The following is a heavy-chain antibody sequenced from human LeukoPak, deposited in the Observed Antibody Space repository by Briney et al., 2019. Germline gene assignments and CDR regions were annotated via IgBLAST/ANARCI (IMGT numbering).Heavy chain of an antibody. J-gene: IGHJ4*02. CDR2: IYSGGST. Sequence: GGSLRLSCAASGFTVSSNYMSWVRQAPGKGLEWVSLIYSGGSTYYADSVKGRFTISRDTSKNTLYLQMNSLRAEDTAVYYCAKESFYYDTTGYKAYYFDYWGQGTLVTVSS. V-gene: IGHV3-53*01. CDR3: AKESFYYDTTGYKAYYFDY. D-gene: IGHD3-22*01. CDR1: GFTVSSNY.